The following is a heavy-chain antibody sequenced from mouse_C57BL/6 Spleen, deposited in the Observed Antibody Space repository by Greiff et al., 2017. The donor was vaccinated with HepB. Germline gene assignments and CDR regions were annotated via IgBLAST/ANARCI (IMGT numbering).Heavy chain of an antibody. Sequence: VQVVESGPELVKPGASVKISCKASGYAFSSSWMNWVKQRPGKGLEWIGRIYPGDGDTNYNGKFKGKATLTADKSSSTAYMQLSSLTSEDSAVYFCARFYYGSSYYWGQGTTLTVSS. CDR2: IYPGDGDT. J-gene: IGHJ2*01. D-gene: IGHD1-1*01. CDR3: ARFYYGSSYY. V-gene: IGHV1-82*01. CDR1: GYAFSSSW.